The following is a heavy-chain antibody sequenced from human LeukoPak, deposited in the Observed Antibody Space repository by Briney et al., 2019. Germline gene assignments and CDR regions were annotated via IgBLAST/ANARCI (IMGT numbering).Heavy chain of an antibody. CDR1: GGSFSGYY. CDR2: INHSGST. V-gene: IGHV4-34*01. D-gene: IGHD3-3*01. J-gene: IGHJ4*02. CDR3: ARGDLKSGSN. Sequence: SETLSLTCAVYGGSFSGYYWSWIRQPPGKGLEWIGEINHSGSTNYNPSLKSRVTISVDTSKNQFSLKLSSVAAADTAVYYCARGDLKSGSNWGQGTLVTVSS.